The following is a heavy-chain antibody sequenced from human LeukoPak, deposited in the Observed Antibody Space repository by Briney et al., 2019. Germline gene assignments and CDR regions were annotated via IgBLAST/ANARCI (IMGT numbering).Heavy chain of an antibody. CDR2: IYYSGST. Sequence: SETLSLTCTVSGGSISSYYWSWIRQPPGKGLDWIGYIYYSGSTTYNPSLKSRVTISVDTSKNQFSLKLSSVTAADTAVYFCAKDGYTYGYGAFDIWGQGTMVTVSS. D-gene: IGHD5-18*01. V-gene: IGHV4-59*01. CDR3: AKDGYTYGYGAFDI. J-gene: IGHJ3*02. CDR1: GGSISSYY.